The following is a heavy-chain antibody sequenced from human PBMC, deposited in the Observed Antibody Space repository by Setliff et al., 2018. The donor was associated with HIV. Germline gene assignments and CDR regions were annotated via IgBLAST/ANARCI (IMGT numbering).Heavy chain of an antibody. Sequence: SETLSLTCSVSGGSMSSYYWSWIRQTASKGLEWIGRIYTSGSIIYNPSLRSRVTMSVDTSKNQFSLKLSSVTAADTAVYCCARDGYSYGVGREGDYWGQGTLATVSS. CDR1: GGSMSSYY. D-gene: IGHD5-18*01. CDR2: IYTSGSI. V-gene: IGHV4-4*07. CDR3: ARDGYSYGVGREGDY. J-gene: IGHJ4*02.